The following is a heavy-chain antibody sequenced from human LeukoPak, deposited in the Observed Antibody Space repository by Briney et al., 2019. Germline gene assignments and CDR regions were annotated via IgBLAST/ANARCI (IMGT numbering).Heavy chain of an antibody. D-gene: IGHD1-26*01. CDR1: GGSFSGYY. CDR2: IYTSGST. Sequence: SETLSLTCAVYGGSFSGYYWSWIRQPAGKGLEWIGRIYTSGSTNYNPSLKSRITISLDTSKNQFSLKLSSVTAADTAVYYCARDGTSGSGSLPYWGQGTLVTVSS. V-gene: IGHV4-4*07. CDR3: ARDGTSGSGSLPY. J-gene: IGHJ4*02.